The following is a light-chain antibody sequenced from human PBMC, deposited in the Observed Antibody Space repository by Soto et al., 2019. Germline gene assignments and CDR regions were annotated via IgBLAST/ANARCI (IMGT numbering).Light chain of an antibody. CDR1: QTINNY. CDR3: QQTYSIPLT. J-gene: IGKJ4*01. Sequence: DIQMTQSPSSLSASVGDRVTITCRTSQTINNYLNWYQQKPGRAPKLLIYAAYNLQSGVPSKFSGSGSGTDFTLAISALQPDDFATYFCQQTYSIPLTFGGGTKVEIK. V-gene: IGKV1-39*01. CDR2: AAY.